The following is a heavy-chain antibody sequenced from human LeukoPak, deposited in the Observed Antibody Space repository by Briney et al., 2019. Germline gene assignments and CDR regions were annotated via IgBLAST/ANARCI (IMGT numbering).Heavy chain of an antibody. CDR1: GYTFTGYY. D-gene: IGHD5-18*01. CDR3: ARDEYQLWSSYYYYYGMDV. J-gene: IGHJ6*02. CDR2: INPNSGGT. V-gene: IGHV1-2*02. Sequence: ASVTVSCKASGYTFTGYYMHWARQASGQGLEWMGWINPNSGGTNYAQKFQGRVTMTRDTSISTAYMELSRLRSDDTAVYYCARDEYQLWSSYYYYYGMDVWGQGTTVTVSS.